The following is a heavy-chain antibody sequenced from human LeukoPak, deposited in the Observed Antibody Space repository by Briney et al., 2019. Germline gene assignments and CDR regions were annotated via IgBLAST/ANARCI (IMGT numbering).Heavy chain of an antibody. CDR1: GYTFTSYA. CDR2: INAGNGNT. CDR3: ARDLWGQQQLVFDY. Sequence: ASVTVSCTASGYTFTSYAMHWVRQAPRQRLEWMGWINAGNGNTKYSQKFQGRVTITRDTSASTAYMELSSLRSEDTAVYYCARDLWGQQQLVFDYWGQGTLVTVSS. J-gene: IGHJ4*02. V-gene: IGHV1-3*01. D-gene: IGHD6-13*01.